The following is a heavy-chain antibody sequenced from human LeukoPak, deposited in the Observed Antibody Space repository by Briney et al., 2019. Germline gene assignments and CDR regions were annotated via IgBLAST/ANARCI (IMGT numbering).Heavy chain of an antibody. V-gene: IGHV4-39*01. CDR3: ASKLGDDAFDI. D-gene: IGHD3-10*01. J-gene: IGHJ3*02. CDR1: GDSISTYY. CDR2: IYYSGSSGST. Sequence: SETLSLTCTVSGDSISTYYWGWIRQSPGKGLEWIGSIYYSGSSGSTYYNPSLKSRVTISVDTSKNQFSLKLSSVTAADTAVYYCASKLGDDAFDIWGQGTMVTVSS.